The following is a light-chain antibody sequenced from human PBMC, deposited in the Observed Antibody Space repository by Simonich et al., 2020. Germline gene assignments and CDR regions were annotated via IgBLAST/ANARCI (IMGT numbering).Light chain of an antibody. CDR3: MQSIQLPSYT. CDR2: EVS. CDR1: QSLLQCDGKTY. V-gene: IGKV2D-29*02. J-gene: IGKJ2*01. Sequence: DIVMTQTPLSLSVTPGQPASISCKSSQSLLQCDGKTYLYWYRQKPGQYPQILIYEVSNRFSVVPDRFSGSGSGTDFTLKISRVEAEDVGVYYCMQSIQLPSYTFGQGTKLEIK.